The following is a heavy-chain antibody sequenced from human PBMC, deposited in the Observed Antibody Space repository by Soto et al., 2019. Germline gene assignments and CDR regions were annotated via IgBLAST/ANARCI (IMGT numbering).Heavy chain of an antibody. J-gene: IGHJ4*02. Sequence: ASVKVSCKASGYTFTGYYMHWVRQAPGQGLEWMGWINPNSGSTNYAQKFQGWVTMTRDTSISTAYMELSRLRSDDTAVYYCAIPFYYYDSSGPPGPLDYWGQGTLVTVSS. CDR3: AIPFYYYDSSGPPGPLDY. CDR1: GYTFTGYY. V-gene: IGHV1-2*04. D-gene: IGHD3-22*01. CDR2: INPNSGST.